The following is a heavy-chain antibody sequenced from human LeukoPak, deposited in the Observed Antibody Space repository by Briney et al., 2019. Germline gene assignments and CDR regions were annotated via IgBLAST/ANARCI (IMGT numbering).Heavy chain of an antibody. CDR3: AAPGLARAY. Sequence: SETLSLTCTVSGGSISSSSYYWGWIRQPPGKGLEWIGSIYYNGNTYYNASLKSRITISGDTSKNQFSLILSSVTAADTAVYYCAAPGLARAYWGQGTLVTVSS. J-gene: IGHJ4*02. CDR1: GGSISSSSYY. V-gene: IGHV4-39*01. D-gene: IGHD1-14*01. CDR2: IYYNGNT.